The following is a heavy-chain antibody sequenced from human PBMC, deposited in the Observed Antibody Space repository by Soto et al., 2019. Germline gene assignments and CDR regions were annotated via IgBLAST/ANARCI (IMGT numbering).Heavy chain of an antibody. Sequence: GGSLRLSCAASGFTFSSYAMHWVRQAPGKGLEWVAVISYDGSKKYYANSVRGRFTISRDDSKNTLLLQLNSLRSEDTAVYYCAKATDNRPDPTRNSFYYTMDVWGQGTAVTVSS. D-gene: IGHD1-20*01. V-gene: IGHV3-30*18. CDR2: ISYDGSKK. J-gene: IGHJ6*02. CDR1: GFTFSSYA. CDR3: AKATDNRPDPTRNSFYYTMDV.